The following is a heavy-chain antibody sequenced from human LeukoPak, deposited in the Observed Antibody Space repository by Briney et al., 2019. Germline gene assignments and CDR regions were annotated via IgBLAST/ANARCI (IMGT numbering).Heavy chain of an antibody. Sequence: SGPTLVKPTQTLTLTCTFSGFSLSSSGEGVGWIRQPPGKALEWLARIYSGDDKRYSPSLQSRLTVAWDTSENQVVLTMTNMDPVDTATYYCAHRLHAYGEYDFWGQGILATVSS. CDR3: AHRLHAYGEYDF. CDR2: IYSGDDK. V-gene: IGHV2-5*02. D-gene: IGHD2/OR15-2a*01. J-gene: IGHJ4*02. CDR1: GFSLSSSGEG.